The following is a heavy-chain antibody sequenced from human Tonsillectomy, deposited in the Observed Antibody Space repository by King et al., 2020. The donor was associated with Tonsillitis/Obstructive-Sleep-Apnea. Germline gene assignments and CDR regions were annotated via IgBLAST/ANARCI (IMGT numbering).Heavy chain of an antibody. CDR2: IYYSGST. D-gene: IGHD2-15*01. J-gene: IGHJ6*03. Sequence: VPLQESGPGLVKPSQTLSLTCTVSGGSISSGGYYWSWIRQHPGKGLEWIGYIYYSGSTYYNPSLKSRVTISVDTSKNQFSLKLSSVTAADTAVYYCARFDCSGGSCYSDYYYYMDVWGKGTTVTVSS. CDR3: ARFDCSGGSCYSDYYYYMDV. CDR1: GGSISSGGYY. V-gene: IGHV4-31*03.